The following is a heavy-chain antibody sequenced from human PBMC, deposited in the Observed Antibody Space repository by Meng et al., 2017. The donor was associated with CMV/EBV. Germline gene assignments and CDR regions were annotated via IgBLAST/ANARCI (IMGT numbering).Heavy chain of an antibody. J-gene: IGHJ4*02. V-gene: IGHV3-53*01. CDR3: ARGGRPYFDY. CDR2: TYTGGNT. CDR1: DSTVSRDY. D-gene: IGHD6-6*01. Sequence: ETLSLTCTSSDSTVSRDYISWVRQPPGKGLEWVSTTYTGGNTYYADSVKGRFAISRDTSSNILYLQMNSLRVDDTAVYYCARGGRPYFDYWGQGTLVTVSS.